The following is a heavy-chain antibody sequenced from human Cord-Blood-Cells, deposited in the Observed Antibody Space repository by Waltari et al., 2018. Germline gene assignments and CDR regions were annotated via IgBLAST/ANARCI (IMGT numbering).Heavy chain of an antibody. CDR3: ARDRTYYFDY. Sequence: QVQLVESGGGVVQPGRSLRLSCAASGFTFSSYAMHWVRQAPGKGRGWVAFRSYDGSNKYYADAGKGRFTISRDNSKNTLYLQMNSLRAEDTAVYYCARDRTYYFDYWGQGTLVTVSS. CDR2: RSYDGSNK. CDR1: GFTFSSYA. J-gene: IGHJ4*02. V-gene: IGHV3-30-3*01.